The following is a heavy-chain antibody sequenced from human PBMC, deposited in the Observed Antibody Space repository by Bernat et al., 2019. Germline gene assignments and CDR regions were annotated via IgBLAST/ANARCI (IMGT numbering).Heavy chain of an antibody. V-gene: IGHV3-30*01. J-gene: IGHJ4*02. CDR3: ARDQDYGDYEGPTFDY. D-gene: IGHD4-17*01. Sequence: QVQLVESGGGVVQPGRSLRLSCAASGFTFSSYAMHWVRQAPGKGLEWVAVISYDGSNKYYADSVKGRFTISRDNSKNTLYLQMNSPRAEDTAVYYCARDQDYGDYEGPTFDYWGQGTLVTVSS. CDR1: GFTFSSYA. CDR2: ISYDGSNK.